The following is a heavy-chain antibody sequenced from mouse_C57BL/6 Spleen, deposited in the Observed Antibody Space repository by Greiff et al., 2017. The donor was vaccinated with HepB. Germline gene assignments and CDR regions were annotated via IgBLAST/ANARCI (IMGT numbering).Heavy chain of an antibody. CDR1: GFTFSSYA. CDR2: ISDGGSYT. V-gene: IGHV5-4*03. J-gene: IGHJ2*01. CDR3: ARGRKYYGSSYDDVDY. Sequence: EVKLMESGGGLVKPGGSLKLSCAASGFTFSSYAMSWVRQTPEKRLEWVATISDGGSYTYYPDNVKGRFTISRDNAKNNLYLQMSHLKSEDTAMYYGARGRKYYGSSYDDVDYWGQGTTLTVAS. D-gene: IGHD1-1*01.